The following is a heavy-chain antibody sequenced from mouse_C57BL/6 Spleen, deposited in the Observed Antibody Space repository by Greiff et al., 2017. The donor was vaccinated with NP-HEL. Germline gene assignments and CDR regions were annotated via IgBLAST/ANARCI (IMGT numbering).Heavy chain of an antibody. CDR1: GYAFSSSW. CDR3: ARQTGTAFAY. V-gene: IGHV1-82*01. J-gene: IGHJ3*01. D-gene: IGHD4-1*01. Sequence: VQLVESGPELVKPGASVKISCKASGYAFSSSWMNWVKQRPGKGLEWIGRIYPGDGDTNYNGKFKGKATLTADKSSSTAYMQLSSLTSEDSAVYFCARQTGTAFAYWGQGTLVTVSA. CDR2: IYPGDGDT.